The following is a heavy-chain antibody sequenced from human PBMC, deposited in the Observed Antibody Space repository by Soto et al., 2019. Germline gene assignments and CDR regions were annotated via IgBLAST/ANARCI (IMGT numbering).Heavy chain of an antibody. Sequence: QVQLVQSGAEVKKPGSSVKVSCKAPGGNFSSNGIRWVRQAPGQGLEFMGGIIPTFGTTNYAHKFRCRVTITADESTGTAYMELSSLRSDDTAVYYCAGASDSTWYNWLDPWGQGTLVTVSS. CDR3: AGASDSTWYNWLDP. D-gene: IGHD4-4*01. V-gene: IGHV1-69*01. CDR1: GGNFSSNG. J-gene: IGHJ5*02. CDR2: IIPTFGTT.